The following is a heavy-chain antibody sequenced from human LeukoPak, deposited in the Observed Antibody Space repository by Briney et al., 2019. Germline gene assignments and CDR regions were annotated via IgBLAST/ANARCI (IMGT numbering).Heavy chain of an antibody. J-gene: IGHJ4*02. D-gene: IGHD4-11*01. CDR3: ARDHPGTTVSFGY. CDR1: GYTFTTYD. V-gene: IGHV1-18*01. Sequence: GASVKVSCKASGYTFTTYDLSWVRQAPGQGLEWMGWISAYNGNTNYAQKLQGRVTMTTDTSTSTAYMELRSLGSDDTAVYYCARDHPGTTVSFGYWGQGTLVTVSS. CDR2: ISAYNGNT.